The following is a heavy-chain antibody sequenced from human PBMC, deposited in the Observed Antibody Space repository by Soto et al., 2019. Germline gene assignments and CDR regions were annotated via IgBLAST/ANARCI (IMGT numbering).Heavy chain of an antibody. J-gene: IGHJ5*02. CDR2: ISYSGTT. Sequence: QVQLQESGPGLVKPSQTLSLTCTVSGGSINSANYYWNWIRQHPGKGLEWIGYISYSGTTSYNPSPKSRVTITVDTSNNQFSLKLRSVTAADTAVYYCARLSITATGGWFDPWGQGTLVTVSS. CDR3: ARLSITATGGWFDP. CDR1: GGSINSANYY. V-gene: IGHV4-31*03. D-gene: IGHD6-13*01.